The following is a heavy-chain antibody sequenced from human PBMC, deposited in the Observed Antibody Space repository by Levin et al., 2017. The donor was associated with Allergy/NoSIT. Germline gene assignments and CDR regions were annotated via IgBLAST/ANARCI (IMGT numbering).Heavy chain of an antibody. CDR2: ISWNSGTI. CDR3: AKDFTGFPRAFDY. Sequence: SCDASGFSFEDYAIHWVRQAPGKGLEWVSGISWNSGTIGYAESVKGRFTISRDNAKKSVFLQMNGLRTEDTALYYCAKDFTGFPRAFDYWGQGIQVPDSS. J-gene: IGHJ4*02. D-gene: IGHD2-8*02. V-gene: IGHV3-9*01. CDR1: GFSFEDYA.